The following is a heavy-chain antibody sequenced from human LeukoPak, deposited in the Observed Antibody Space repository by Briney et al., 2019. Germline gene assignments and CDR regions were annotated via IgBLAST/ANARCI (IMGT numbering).Heavy chain of an antibody. D-gene: IGHD5-12*01. Sequence: RASVKVSCTASGYTLTSYGISWVRQAPGQGLEWMGWISAYNGNTNYAQKLQRRVTMTTDTSTSTAYMELRSLRSDDTAVYYCAITVDIVAPYFAYWGQGTLVTVSS. CDR1: GYTLTSYG. CDR3: AITVDIVAPYFAY. J-gene: IGHJ4*02. V-gene: IGHV1-18*01. CDR2: ISAYNGNT.